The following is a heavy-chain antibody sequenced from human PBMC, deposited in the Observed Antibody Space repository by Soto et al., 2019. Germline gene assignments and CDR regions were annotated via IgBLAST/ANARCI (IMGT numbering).Heavy chain of an antibody. J-gene: IGHJ4*02. CDR2: IYWDDDK. D-gene: IGHD6-19*01. V-gene: IGHV2-5*02. CDR1: GFSLSSPRMA. CDR3: AHIVVAGLGYYFDY. Sequence: QITLKESGPTLVKPTQTLTLTCTFSGFSLSSPRMAVGWIRQPPGKALEWLALIYWDDDKRYSPCLKSRLTITKDTAKNQVVLTMSNMDPVDTARDYCAHIVVAGLGYYFDYWGQGTLVTVSS.